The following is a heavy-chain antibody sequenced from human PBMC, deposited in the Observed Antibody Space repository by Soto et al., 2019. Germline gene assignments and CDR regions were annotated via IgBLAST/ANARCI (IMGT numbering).Heavy chain of an antibody. J-gene: IGHJ4*02. D-gene: IGHD3-10*01. V-gene: IGHV4-31*11. CDR3: ARGAPTRYGPFDY. CDR2: IYYSGST. CDR1: GCSISSGGYY. Sequence: NPSEALSLTCAVSGCSISSGGYYWSWIRQHPGKGLEWIGYIYYSGSTYYNPSLKSRVTISVDTSKNQFSLKLSSVTAADTAVYYCARGAPTRYGPFDYWGQGTLVTVSS.